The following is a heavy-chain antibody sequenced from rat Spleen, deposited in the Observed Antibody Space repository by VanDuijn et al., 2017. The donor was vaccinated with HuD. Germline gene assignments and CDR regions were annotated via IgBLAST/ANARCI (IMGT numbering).Heavy chain of an antibody. D-gene: IGHD4-4*01. V-gene: IGHV5-25*01. CDR1: GFTFSNYD. Sequence: EVQLVESGGGLVQPGRSLKLSCAASGFTFSNYDMAWVRQAPTKGLEWVASISPNGDSAYYRDSVKGRLTVSRDDAQRILFLQMDSLRSEDTATYYCARRQFGVGYVMDAWGQGASVTVSS. CDR3: ARRQFGVGYVMDA. CDR2: ISPNGDSA. J-gene: IGHJ4*01.